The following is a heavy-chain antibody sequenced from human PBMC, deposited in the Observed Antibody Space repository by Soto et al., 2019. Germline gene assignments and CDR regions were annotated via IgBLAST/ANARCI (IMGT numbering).Heavy chain of an antibody. CDR2: ISSSSSYI. CDR1: GFTFSSYS. J-gene: IGHJ4*02. V-gene: IGHV3-21*01. Sequence: EVQLVESGGGLVKPGGSLRLSCAASGFTFSSYSMNWVRQAPGKGLEWVSSISSSSSYIYYADSVKGRFTISRDNAKNSLYLQMNSLRAEDTAVYYCGRDAHLGVVPAALDYWGQGTLVTVSS. D-gene: IGHD2-2*01. CDR3: GRDAHLGVVPAALDY.